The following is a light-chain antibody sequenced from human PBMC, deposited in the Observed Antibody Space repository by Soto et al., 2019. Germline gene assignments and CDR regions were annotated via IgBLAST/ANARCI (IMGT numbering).Light chain of an antibody. V-gene: IGLV2-14*01. CDR3: SSYTDSSNYV. CDR2: QVT. J-gene: IGLJ1*01. CDR1: SSDLAIYNY. Sequence: QSALTQPASVSGSPGQSITISCTGTSSDLAIYNYVSWYQQQPGKAPKLMIYQVTNRPSGVSNRFSGSMSGNTASLTISGLQAEDEADYYCSSYTDSSNYVFGTGTKLPVL.